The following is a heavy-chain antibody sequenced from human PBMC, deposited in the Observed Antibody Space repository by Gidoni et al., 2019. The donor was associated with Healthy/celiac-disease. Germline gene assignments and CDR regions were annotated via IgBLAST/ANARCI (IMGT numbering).Heavy chain of an antibody. V-gene: IGHV3-30*18. Sequence: QVQLVESGGGVVQPGRSLRLSCAASGFTFSSYGMHWVRQAPSKGLEWVAVISYDGSNKYYADSVKGRFTISRDNSKNTLYLQMNSLRAEDTAVYYCAKDPSRVYLDSFLSYFDYWGQGTLVTVSS. CDR3: AKDPSRVYLDSFLSYFDY. CDR1: GFTFSSYG. J-gene: IGHJ4*02. CDR2: ISYDGSNK. D-gene: IGHD6-13*01.